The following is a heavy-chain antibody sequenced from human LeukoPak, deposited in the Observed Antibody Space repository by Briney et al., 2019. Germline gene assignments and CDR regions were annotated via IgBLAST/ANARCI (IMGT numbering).Heavy chain of an antibody. J-gene: IGHJ6*03. CDR2: IIPIFGTA. V-gene: IGHV1-69*05. CDR1: GGTFSSYA. D-gene: IGHD2-2*01. CDR3: ARSGVVPAAAYYYMDV. Sequence: SVKVSCKASGGTFSSYAISWVRQAPGQGLEWRGGIIPIFGTANYAQKFQGRVTITTDESTSTAYMELSSLRSEDTAVYYCARSGVVPAAAYYYMDVWGKGTTATVSS.